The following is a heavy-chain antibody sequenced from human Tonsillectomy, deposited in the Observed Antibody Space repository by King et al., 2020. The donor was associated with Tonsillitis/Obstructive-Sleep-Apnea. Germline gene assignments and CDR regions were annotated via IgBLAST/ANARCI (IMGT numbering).Heavy chain of an antibody. J-gene: IGHJ5*02. D-gene: IGHD6-13*01. Sequence: VQLVQSGAEVKKPGASVKVSCKASGYTFTDYYVHWVRQAPGQGLEWMGWINPSSGGTNYAQKFQGRVTLTRDTSISTAYMELSSLRSDDTAFYYCARGSTMSGTRWFDPWGQGTLVTVSS. CDR1: GYTFTDYY. V-gene: IGHV1-2*02. CDR3: ARGSTMSGTRWFDP. CDR2: INPSSGGT.